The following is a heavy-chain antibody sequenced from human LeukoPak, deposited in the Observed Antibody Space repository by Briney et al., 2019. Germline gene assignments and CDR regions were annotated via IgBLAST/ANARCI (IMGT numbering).Heavy chain of an antibody. Sequence: ASVKVSCKASGYTFTGYYMHWVRQAPGQGLEWMGWINPNSGGTNYAQKFQGWVTMTRDTSISTAYMELSRLRSDDTAVYYCARVAGHKTYSEYSSSWYYFDYWGQGTLVTVSS. CDR3: ARVAGHKTYSEYSSSWYYFDY. D-gene: IGHD6-13*01. V-gene: IGHV1-2*04. CDR2: INPNSGGT. J-gene: IGHJ4*02. CDR1: GYTFTGYY.